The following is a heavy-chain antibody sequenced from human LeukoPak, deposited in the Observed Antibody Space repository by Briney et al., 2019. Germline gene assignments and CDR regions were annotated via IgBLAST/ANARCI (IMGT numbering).Heavy chain of an antibody. J-gene: IGHJ5*02. V-gene: IGHV1-18*01. Sequence: ASVKVSCKASGYTFTSYGISWVRQAPGQGLEWMGWISAYNGNTNYAQKLQGRVTMTTDTSTGTAYMELRSLRSDDTAVYYCARVKEAAAGTRYNWFDPWGQGTLVTVSS. CDR1: GYTFTSYG. CDR2: ISAYNGNT. D-gene: IGHD6-13*01. CDR3: ARVKEAAAGTRYNWFDP.